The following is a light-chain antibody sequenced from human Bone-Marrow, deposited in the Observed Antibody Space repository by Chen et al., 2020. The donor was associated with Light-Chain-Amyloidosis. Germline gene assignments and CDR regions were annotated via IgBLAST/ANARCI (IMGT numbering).Light chain of an antibody. CDR2: KVS. CDR1: QSLVYSDGNTY. Sequence: DVVTTQSPLSLPVTLGQSASISCRSSQSLVYSDGNTYLNWFQQRPGKSPRRLIYKVSNQDSGVSVRGSGRATVADFALKISRVEARDVGVCYCMGSRHWPLTLGCGTKVEI. CDR3: MGSRHWPLT. J-gene: IGKJ4*01. V-gene: IGKV2-30*01.